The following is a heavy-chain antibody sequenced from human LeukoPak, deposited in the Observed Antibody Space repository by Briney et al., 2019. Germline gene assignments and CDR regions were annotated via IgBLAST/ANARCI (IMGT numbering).Heavy chain of an antibody. J-gene: IGHJ4*02. V-gene: IGHV3-48*01. CDR3: AKAAPYQLLYLHSPIDY. Sequence: GGSLRLSCAVSGFTFSTYSMNWVRQAPGKGLEWVSYTSSSSSTIYYADSVKGRFTISRDNSKNTLYLQMNSLRAEDTAVYYCAKAAPYQLLYLHSPIDYWGQGTLVTVSS. CDR1: GFTFSTYS. D-gene: IGHD2-2*02. CDR2: TSSSSSTI.